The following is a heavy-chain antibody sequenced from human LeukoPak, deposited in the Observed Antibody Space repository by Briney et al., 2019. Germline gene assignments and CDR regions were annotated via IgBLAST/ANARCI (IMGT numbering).Heavy chain of an antibody. CDR2: IYSGGST. J-gene: IGHJ3*02. Sequence: PGGSLRLSCAASGFTVSSNYMSWVRQAPGKGLEWVSVIYSGGSTYYADSVKGRFTISRDNSKNTLYLQMNSLRAEDTAVYYCARDALPIVVVIHLAFDIWGQGTMVTVSS. CDR3: ARDALPIVVVIHLAFDI. V-gene: IGHV3-66*01. D-gene: IGHD3-22*01. CDR1: GFTVSSNY.